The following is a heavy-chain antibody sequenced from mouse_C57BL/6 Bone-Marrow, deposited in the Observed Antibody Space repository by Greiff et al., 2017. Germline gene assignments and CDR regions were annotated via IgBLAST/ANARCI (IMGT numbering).Heavy chain of an antibody. D-gene: IGHD2-4*01. Sequence: QVQLQQSGAELAKPGASVKLSCKASGYTFTRYWMHWVKQRPGQGLAWIGYITPSSGNTKYHHKFKDKATLTADQSSSTAYMQLSSLTYEDSAVYYCARGGPYDYGVAYWGQGTLVTVSA. CDR3: ARGGPYDYGVAY. CDR1: GYTFTRYW. V-gene: IGHV1-7*01. CDR2: ITPSSGNT. J-gene: IGHJ3*01.